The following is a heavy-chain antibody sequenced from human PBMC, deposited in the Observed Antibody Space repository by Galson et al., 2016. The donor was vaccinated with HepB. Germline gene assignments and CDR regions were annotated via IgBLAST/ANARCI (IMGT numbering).Heavy chain of an antibody. CDR2: YHYGGNT. Sequence: ETLSLTCSISGVSVSNDRLYWSWIRQPPGKGLEWIGFYHYGGNTNYNASLKSRVTISFDTSKNQFSLKLRSVTAADTAVYYCAKDNSGSYIDYWGQGILVTVSS. V-gene: IGHV4-61*01. CDR1: GVSVSNDRLY. D-gene: IGHD1-26*01. CDR3: AKDNSGSYIDY. J-gene: IGHJ4*02.